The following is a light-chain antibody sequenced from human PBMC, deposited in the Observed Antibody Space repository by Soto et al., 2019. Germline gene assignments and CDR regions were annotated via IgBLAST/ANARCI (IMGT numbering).Light chain of an antibody. CDR1: SSDVGGYNY. CDR2: EVS. Sequence: QSALTQPASVSGSPGQSITISCTGTSSDVGGYNYVSWYQQHPGKAPKLMIYEVSNRPSGVSNRFSGSKSGNTASLTISGLQAEDESDYYCSSYTSSSTQVVVGGGTTLTVL. V-gene: IGLV2-14*01. J-gene: IGLJ2*01. CDR3: SSYTSSSTQVV.